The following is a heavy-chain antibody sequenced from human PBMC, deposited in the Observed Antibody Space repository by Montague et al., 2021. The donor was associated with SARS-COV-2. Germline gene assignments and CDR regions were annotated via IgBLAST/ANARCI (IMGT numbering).Heavy chain of an antibody. CDR2: TFYRSQWHT. V-gene: IGHV6-1*01. D-gene: IGHD4-17*01. CDR3: ARDGDYGGTWYSFLQN. J-gene: IGHJ1*01. Sequence: CAISGDSVWSNTAAWNWIRQSPSRGLEWLGRTFYRSQWHTDSAASVRSRISFSGDISKNQFSLHLDSVTPEDTAIYYCARDGDYGGTWYSFLQNWGQGTLVTVSS. CDR1: GDSVWSNTAA.